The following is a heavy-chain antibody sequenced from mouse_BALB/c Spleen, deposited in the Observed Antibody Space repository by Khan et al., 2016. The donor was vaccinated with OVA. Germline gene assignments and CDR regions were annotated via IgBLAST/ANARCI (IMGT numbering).Heavy chain of an antibody. Sequence: EVQLQESGPGLVKPSQSLSLTCTVTGYSITSGSAWNWIRQFPGNQLEWMGYISYSGVTSYPPTLKRRISITRDTSKNQFFLQVNSVNTEDRATYYCARGKYDGYYFDYWGQGTRVTVSA. V-gene: IGHV3-2*02. D-gene: IGHD2-14*01. CDR2: ISYSGVT. CDR3: ARGKYDGYYFDY. CDR1: GYSITSGSA. J-gene: IGHJ2*03.